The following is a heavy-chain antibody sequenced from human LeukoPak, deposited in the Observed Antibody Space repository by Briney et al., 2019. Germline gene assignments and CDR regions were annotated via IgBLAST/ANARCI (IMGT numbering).Heavy chain of an antibody. CDR3: ARGMIADYFDY. V-gene: IGHV4-59*01. D-gene: IGHD3-22*01. CDR1: GVSISSYY. Sequence: KASETLSLTCTVSGVSISSYYWSWIRQPPGKGLEWIGYIYNSGSTNYNPSLKSRATISEDTSKNQFSLRLSSVTAADTAVYYCARGMIADYFDYWGQGTLVTVSS. CDR2: IYNSGST. J-gene: IGHJ4*02.